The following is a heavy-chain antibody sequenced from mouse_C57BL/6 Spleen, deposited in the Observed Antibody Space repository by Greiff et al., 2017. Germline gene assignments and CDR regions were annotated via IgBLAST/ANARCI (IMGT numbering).Heavy chain of an antibody. CDR2: IDPSDSYT. V-gene: IGHV1-69*01. Sequence: QVQLKQPGAELVMPGASVKLSCKASGYTFTSYWMHWVKQRPGQGLEWIGEIDPSDSYTNYNQKFKGKSTLTVDKSSSTAYMQLSILTSEDSAVYYCAREGLRRGSFAYGGQGTLVTVS. CDR3: AREGLRRGSFAY. CDR1: GYTFTSYW. J-gene: IGHJ3*01. D-gene: IGHD2-4*01.